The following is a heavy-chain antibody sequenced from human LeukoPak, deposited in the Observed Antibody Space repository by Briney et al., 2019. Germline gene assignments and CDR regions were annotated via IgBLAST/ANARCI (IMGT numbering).Heavy chain of an antibody. J-gene: IGHJ5*02. CDR3: ARRIAAAGTNWFDP. CDR2: IYPGDSDT. D-gene: IGHD6-13*01. V-gene: IGHV5-51*01. Sequence: GESLQISCKGSGYGFTSYWIGWVRQMPGKGLEWMGIIYPGDSDTRYSPSFQGQVTISADKSISTAYLQWSSLKASDTAMYYCARRIAAAGTNWFDPWGQGTLVTVSS. CDR1: GYGFTSYW.